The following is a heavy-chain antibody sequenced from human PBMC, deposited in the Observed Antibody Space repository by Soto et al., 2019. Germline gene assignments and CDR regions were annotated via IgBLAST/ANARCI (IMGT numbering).Heavy chain of an antibody. CDR3: AKDPTAPRSYNWNDDYFDY. Sequence: GGSLRLSCAASGFTFSSYAMSWVRQAPGKGLEWVSAISGSGGSTYYADSVKGRFTISRDNSKNTLYLQMNSLRAEDTAVYYCAKDPTAPRSYNWNDDYFDYWGQGTLVTVSS. V-gene: IGHV3-23*01. J-gene: IGHJ4*02. CDR2: ISGSGGST. CDR1: GFTFSSYA. D-gene: IGHD1-20*01.